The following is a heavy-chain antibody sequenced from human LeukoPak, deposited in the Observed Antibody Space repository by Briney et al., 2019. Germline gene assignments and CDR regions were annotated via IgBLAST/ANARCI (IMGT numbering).Heavy chain of an antibody. V-gene: IGHV3-23*01. J-gene: IGHJ4*02. CDR1: GFTFSSYA. Sequence: PGGSLRLSCAASGFTFSSYAMSWVRQAPGKGLEWVSAISGSGGSTYYADSVKGRFTISRDNSKNTLYLQMNSLRAEDTAVYYCAKDPSGYSGYDLETYFDCWGQGTLVTVSS. D-gene: IGHD5-12*01. CDR2: ISGSGGST. CDR3: AKDPSGYSGYDLETYFDC.